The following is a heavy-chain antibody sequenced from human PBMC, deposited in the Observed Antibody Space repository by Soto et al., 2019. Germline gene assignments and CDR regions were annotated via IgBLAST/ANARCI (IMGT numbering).Heavy chain of an antibody. CDR3: AKDMKWGAMTTIHYFDS. J-gene: IGHJ4*02. CDR1: GFTADDYA. Sequence: EVQLVESGGGLVQPGRSLRLSCVASGFTADDYAMHWVRQAPEKGLEWVSGISSNSDTIDYADSVKGRFTISRDNAKNSLFLKMNSLRPEDTALYYCAKDMKWGAMTTIHYFDSWGQGTLVTVSS. D-gene: IGHD4-17*01. V-gene: IGHV3-9*02. CDR2: ISSNSDTI.